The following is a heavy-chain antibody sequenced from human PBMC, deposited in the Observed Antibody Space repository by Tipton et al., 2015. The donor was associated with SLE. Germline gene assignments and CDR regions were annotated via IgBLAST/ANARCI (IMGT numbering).Heavy chain of an antibody. CDR1: GGSISSYY. D-gene: IGHD1-26*01. Sequence: LRLSCTVSGGSISSYYWSWIRQPPGKGLEWIGYIYYSGSTNYNPSLKSRVTISVDTSKNQFSLKLSSVTAADTAVYYCAREWSGSYRYYFDYWGQGTLVTVSS. CDR3: AREWSGSYRYYFDY. CDR2: IYYSGST. J-gene: IGHJ4*02. V-gene: IGHV4-59*01.